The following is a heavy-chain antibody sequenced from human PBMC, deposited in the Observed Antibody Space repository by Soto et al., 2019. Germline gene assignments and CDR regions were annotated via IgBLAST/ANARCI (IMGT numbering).Heavy chain of an antibody. Sequence: ETLSLTCAVYGGSFSGYYWSWIRQPPGKGLEWIGEINHSGSTNYNPSLKSRVTISVDTSKNQFSLKLSSVTAADTAVYYCARGGVAARQNYYYYYGMDVWGQGTTVTVSS. CDR2: INHSGST. D-gene: IGHD6-6*01. CDR3: ARGGVAARQNYYYYYGMDV. J-gene: IGHJ6*02. CDR1: GGSFSGYY. V-gene: IGHV4-34*01.